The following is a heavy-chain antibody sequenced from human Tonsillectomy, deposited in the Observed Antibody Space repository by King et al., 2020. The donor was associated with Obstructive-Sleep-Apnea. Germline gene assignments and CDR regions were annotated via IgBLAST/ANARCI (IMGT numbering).Heavy chain of an antibody. V-gene: IGHV3-23*04. J-gene: IGHJ4*02. CDR3: ARNRGAPTSPFEH. CDR2: MSGDGGGT. D-gene: IGHD3-10*01. CDR1: GFTFSSYA. Sequence: VQLVESGGGLVQPGGSLRLSCPASGFTFSSYAMSWVRQAPGKGLEWVSVMSGDGGGTYYADSVKGRFTISRDNSKNTVFLQMNSLRAEDTAVYYCARNRGAPTSPFEHWGQGTLVTVSS.